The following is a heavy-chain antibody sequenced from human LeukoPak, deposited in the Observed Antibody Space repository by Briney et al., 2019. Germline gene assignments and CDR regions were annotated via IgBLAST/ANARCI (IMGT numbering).Heavy chain of an antibody. CDR1: GYSISSGYY. CDR2: IYHSGST. V-gene: IGHV4-38-2*02. D-gene: IGHD6-6*01. J-gene: IGHJ3*02. CDR3: ARLSSSYDAFDI. Sequence: SETLSLTCTVSGYSISSGYYWGWIRQPPGKGLEWIGSIYHSGSTYYNPSLKSRVTISVDTSKNQFSLKLSSVTAADTAVYYCARLSSSYDAFDIWGQGTMVTVSS.